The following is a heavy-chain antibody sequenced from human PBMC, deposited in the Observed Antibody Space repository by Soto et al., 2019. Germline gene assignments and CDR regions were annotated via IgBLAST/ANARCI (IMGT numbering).Heavy chain of an antibody. CDR2: IYYSGSTT. D-gene: IGHD3-3*01. J-gene: IGHJ6*02. CDR1: GGSIDSFY. Sequence: SETLSLTCTVSGGSIDSFYWSWIRQFPGKGLEGIGYIYYSGSTTNYNPSLKSRATLSVDTSKNQFSLKLSSMTAADTAVYYCARPFLWSGYFPEFRDGMDPCGPGTTLTVSS. V-gene: IGHV4-59*13. CDR3: ARPFLWSGYFPEFRDGMDP.